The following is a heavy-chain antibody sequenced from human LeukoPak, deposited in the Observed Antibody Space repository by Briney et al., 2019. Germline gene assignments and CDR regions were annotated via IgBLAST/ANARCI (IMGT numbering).Heavy chain of an antibody. V-gene: IGHV3-21*01. J-gene: IGHJ5*02. CDR1: GVTFSSYS. D-gene: IGHD6-19*01. CDR2: ISSSSSYI. CDR3: ARERLSSGGWFDP. Sequence: PGGSLRLSCAASGVTFSSYSMNWVRQAPGKGLEWVSSISSSSSYIYYADSVKGRFTISRDNAKNSLYLQMNSLRAEDTAVYYCARERLSSGGWFDPWGQGTLVTVSS.